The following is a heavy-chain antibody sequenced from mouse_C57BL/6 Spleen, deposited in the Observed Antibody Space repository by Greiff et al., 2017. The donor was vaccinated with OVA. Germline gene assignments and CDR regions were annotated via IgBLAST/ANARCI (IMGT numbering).Heavy chain of an antibody. V-gene: IGHV1-18*01. D-gene: IGHD1-1*01. CDR1: GYTFTDYN. CDR2: INPNNGGT. J-gene: IGHJ1*03. CDR3: SRTHYGSSYVGYFDV. Sequence: EVQLQQSGPELVKPGASVKIPCKASGYTFTDYNMDWVKQSHGKSLEWIGDINPNNGGTIYNQKFKGKATLTVDKSSSTAYMELRSLTSEDTAVYYCSRTHYGSSYVGYFDVGGTGTTVTVSS.